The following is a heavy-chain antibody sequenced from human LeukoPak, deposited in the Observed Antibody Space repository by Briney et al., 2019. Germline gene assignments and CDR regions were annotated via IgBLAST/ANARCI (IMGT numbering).Heavy chain of an antibody. Sequence: ASVKVSCKASGYTFTNYYIHWVRQAPGQGLEWLGWINPATGGTNYAQKFQGRVTMTRDTSITTAYMALSRLTSDETAVYFCARGGYCSTSSCSYGMDAWGKGTTVTVSS. CDR1: GYTFTNYY. D-gene: IGHD2-15*01. J-gene: IGHJ6*04. V-gene: IGHV1-2*02. CDR2: INPATGGT. CDR3: ARGGYCSTSSCSYGMDA.